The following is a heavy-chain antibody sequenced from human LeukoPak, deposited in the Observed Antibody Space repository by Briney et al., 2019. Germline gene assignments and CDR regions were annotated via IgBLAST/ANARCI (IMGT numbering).Heavy chain of an antibody. CDR1: GFTFRSYG. CDR3: AKGRDYGDYGVDY. J-gene: IGHJ4*02. CDR2: ISGRGVST. V-gene: IGHV3-23*01. Sequence: GGSLRLSCAASGFTFRSYGMSWVRQAPGKGLEWVSAISGRGVSTYHADSVKGRFTISRDNSKNTLYLQMNTLRAEDTAGYYCAKGRDYGDYGVDYWGQGTLVTVSS. D-gene: IGHD4-17*01.